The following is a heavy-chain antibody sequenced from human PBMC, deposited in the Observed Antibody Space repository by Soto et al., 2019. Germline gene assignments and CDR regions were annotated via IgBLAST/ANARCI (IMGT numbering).Heavy chain of an antibody. D-gene: IGHD3-16*01. J-gene: IGHJ4*02. Sequence: QMEQSGAEVRKPGSSVKVSCKPSGGSLTSYPMAWVRQAPGQGFEWMGGIIPIQGTTEYAQKFQGRVTITADESANSATLELTGLTSEVTAVYYCARGWGLVSWGQGTLVPVSS. CDR1: GGSLTSYP. CDR2: IIPIQGTT. V-gene: IGHV1-69*01. CDR3: ARGWGLVS.